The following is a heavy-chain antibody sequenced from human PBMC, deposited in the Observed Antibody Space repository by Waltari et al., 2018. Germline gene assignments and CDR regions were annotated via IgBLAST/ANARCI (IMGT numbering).Heavy chain of an antibody. CDR1: GYSFTSYW. Sequence: EVQLVQSGAEVKKPGESLKISCKGSGYSFTSYWIGWVRQMPGKGLEWMGIIYPGDSDTRYSPSFQGQVTISADKSISTAYLQWSSLKASDTAMYYCARQYSSGWDQPDPFDYWGQGTLVTVSS. CDR2: IYPGDSDT. CDR3: ARQYSSGWDQPDPFDY. D-gene: IGHD6-19*01. J-gene: IGHJ4*02. V-gene: IGHV5-51*01.